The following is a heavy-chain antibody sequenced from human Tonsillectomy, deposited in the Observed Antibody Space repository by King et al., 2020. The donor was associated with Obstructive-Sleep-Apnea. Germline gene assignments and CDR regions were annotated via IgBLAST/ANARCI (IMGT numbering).Heavy chain of an antibody. Sequence: VQLVESGGGLVQPGGSLRLSCAASGFTFSSYSMNWVRQAPGKGLEWVSYISSSSSTIYYADSVKGRFTISRDNAKNSLYLQMNSLVAEDTAVYYCARGAYYDSSGYPYYFDYWGQGTLVTVSS. V-gene: IGHV3-48*04. J-gene: IGHJ4*02. D-gene: IGHD3-22*01. CDR1: GFTFSSYS. CDR3: ARGAYYDSSGYPYYFDY. CDR2: ISSSSSTI.